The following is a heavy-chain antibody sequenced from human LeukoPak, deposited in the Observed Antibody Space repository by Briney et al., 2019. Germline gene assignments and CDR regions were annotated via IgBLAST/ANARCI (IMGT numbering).Heavy chain of an antibody. V-gene: IGHV3-48*03. CDR2: TSGSGSTI. Sequence: PGGSLRLSCAASGFTFSNYEMNWVRQAPGKGLEWVSYTSGSGSTIYYADSVKGRFTISRDNAKDSLYLQMNSLRAEDTAVYYCARVRSGYSHENYFDYWGQGTLVTVSS. J-gene: IGHJ4*02. D-gene: IGHD5-18*01. CDR1: GFTFSNYE. CDR3: ARVRSGYSHENYFDY.